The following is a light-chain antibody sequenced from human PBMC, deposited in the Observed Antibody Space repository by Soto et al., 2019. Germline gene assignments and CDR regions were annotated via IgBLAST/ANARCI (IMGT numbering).Light chain of an antibody. Sequence: QSVLTQPASVSGSPGQSITISCTGTSSDVGSYNLVSWYQQHPGKAPKLMIYEGSKRPSGVSNRFSGSKSGNTASLTISGLQAEDEADYYCCSYAGTRGVVFDGGTKLTVL. J-gene: IGLJ2*01. V-gene: IGLV2-23*01. CDR1: SSDVGSYNL. CDR2: EGS. CDR3: CSYAGTRGVV.